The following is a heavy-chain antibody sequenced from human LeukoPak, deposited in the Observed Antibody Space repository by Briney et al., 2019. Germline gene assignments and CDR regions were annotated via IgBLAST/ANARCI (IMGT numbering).Heavy chain of an antibody. V-gene: IGHV4-39*07. CDR2: IYYSGST. Sequence: PSETLSLTCTVSGGSISSSSYYWGWIRQPPGKGLEWIGSIYYSGSTYYNPSLKSRVTISVDTSKNQFSLKLSSVTAADTAVYYCARDSISSWYVRPGGYFDYWGQGTLVTVSS. D-gene: IGHD6-13*01. J-gene: IGHJ4*02. CDR1: GGSISSSSYY. CDR3: ARDSISSWYVRPGGYFDY.